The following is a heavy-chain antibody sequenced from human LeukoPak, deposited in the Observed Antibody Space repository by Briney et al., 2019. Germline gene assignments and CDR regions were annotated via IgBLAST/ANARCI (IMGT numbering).Heavy chain of an antibody. CDR1: GFTFSSYA. V-gene: IGHV3-23*01. J-gene: IGHJ4*02. CDR3: PRGTSEASFDY. D-gene: IGHD2-2*01. CDR2: ISGSGGST. Sequence: GGSLRLSCAASGFTFSSYAMSWVRQAPGKGLEWVSAISGSGGSTYYAASVKGRFTISRDNYKNTLYLQMNGLRADDTAVYYCPRGTSEASFDYWGQGTLVIVSS.